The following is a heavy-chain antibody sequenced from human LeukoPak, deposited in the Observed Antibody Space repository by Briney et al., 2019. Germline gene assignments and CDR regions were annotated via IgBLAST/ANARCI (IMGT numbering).Heavy chain of an antibody. CDR3: ARYCTVGSCLDY. Sequence: PPETLSLTCTVSGGSISSYHWSWIRQPPGKGLEWIGYISNSGGTNYTPSLKSRVNISEDTSKNHFSLTLSSVTAADTAVYYCARYCTVGSCLDYWGQGTLVTVSS. D-gene: IGHD2-15*01. CDR1: GGSISSYH. V-gene: IGHV4-59*08. J-gene: IGHJ4*02. CDR2: ISNSGGT.